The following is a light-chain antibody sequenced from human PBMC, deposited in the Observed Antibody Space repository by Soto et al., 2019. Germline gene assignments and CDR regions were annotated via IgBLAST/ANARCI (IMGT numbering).Light chain of an antibody. CDR1: SGSIASNY. Sequence: NFMLTQPHSVSESPGKTVTISCTRSSGSIASNYVQWYQQRPGSAPTTVIYEDNQRPSGVPDRFSGSIDSSSNSASLTISGLKTEDEADYDCQSYDSSNHPYVFGTGTKLTVL. V-gene: IGLV6-57*04. CDR3: QSYDSSNHPYV. CDR2: EDN. J-gene: IGLJ1*01.